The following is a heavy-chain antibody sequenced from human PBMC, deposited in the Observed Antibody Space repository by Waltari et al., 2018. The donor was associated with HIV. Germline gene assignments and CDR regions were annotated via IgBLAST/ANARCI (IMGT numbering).Heavy chain of an antibody. J-gene: IGHJ6*02. V-gene: IGHV3-33*01. Sequence: QAQLVESGGGVVQPGRSLRLSCEASGFAFSTYGMYWVRQAPGKGVVWVAVIWYDVSKTDDGDSVKGRFTISRDNSKNTVYLQMTSLRADDTGIYYCAGGRTAFGVVTGAPLGVDVWGQGTTVTVSS. D-gene: IGHD3-3*01. CDR1: GFAFSTYG. CDR2: IWYDVSKT. CDR3: AGGRTAFGVVTGAPLGVDV.